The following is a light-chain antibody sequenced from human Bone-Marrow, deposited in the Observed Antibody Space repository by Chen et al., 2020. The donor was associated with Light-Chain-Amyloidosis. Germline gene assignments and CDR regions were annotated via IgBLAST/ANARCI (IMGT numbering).Light chain of an antibody. Sequence: SYVLPQPSSVSVVPGQTATISRVGNNSGSTSVHWYQQTPGQASLLVVYDDSDRPSGIPERLSGSNSGNTATLTISRVEAGDEADYYCQVWDRSSDRPVFGGGTKLTVL. CDR2: DDS. CDR3: QVWDRSSDRPV. V-gene: IGLV3-21*02. CDR1: NSGSTS. J-gene: IGLJ2*01.